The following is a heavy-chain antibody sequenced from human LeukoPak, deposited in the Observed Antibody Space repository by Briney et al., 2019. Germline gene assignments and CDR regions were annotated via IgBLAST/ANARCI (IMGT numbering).Heavy chain of an antibody. CDR1: GFTFSDYA. D-gene: IGHD6-13*01. V-gene: IGHV3-23*01. Sequence: PGGSLRLSCAASGFTFSDYAMSWVRQAPGKGLEWVSGISGRGDSTYYADSLKGRFTISRDRSKNTLYLQMSSLRAEDTAVYYCAKTRAAAGIPRDYIDYWGQGTLVTVSS. CDR2: ISGRGDST. CDR3: AKTRAAAGIPRDYIDY. J-gene: IGHJ4*02.